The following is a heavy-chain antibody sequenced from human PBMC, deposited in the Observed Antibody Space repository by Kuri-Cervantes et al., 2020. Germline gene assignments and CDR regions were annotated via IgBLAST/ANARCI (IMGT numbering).Heavy chain of an antibody. CDR3: ARGHYDFWSGSSMVDY. J-gene: IGHJ4*02. V-gene: IGHV4-4*07. Sequence: SETLSLTCTVSGGSISSYYWSWIRQPAGKGLEWIGRIYTSGSTYYNPSLKSRVTISVDRSKNQFSLKLSSVTAADTAVYYCARGHYDFWSGSSMVDYWGQGTLVTVSS. CDR2: IYTSGST. D-gene: IGHD3-3*01. CDR1: GGSISSYY.